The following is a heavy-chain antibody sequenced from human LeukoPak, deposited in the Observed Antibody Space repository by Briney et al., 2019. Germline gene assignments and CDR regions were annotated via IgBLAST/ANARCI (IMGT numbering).Heavy chain of an antibody. CDR2: IYYSGST. J-gene: IGHJ4*02. CDR1: GGSFSGYY. CDR3: ARDAPADY. V-gene: IGHV4-59*01. Sequence: SETLSLTCAVYGGSFSGYYWSWIRQPPGKGLEWIGYIYYSGSTNYNPSLKSRVTISVDTSKNQFSLKLSSVTAADTAVYYCARDAPADYWGQGTLVTVSS.